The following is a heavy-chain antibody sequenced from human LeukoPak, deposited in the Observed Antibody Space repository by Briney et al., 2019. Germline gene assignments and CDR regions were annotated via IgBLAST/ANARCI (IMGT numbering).Heavy chain of an antibody. CDR3: AKNYYDSSGYYYYYMDV. CDR2: IRGSGGGT. CDR1: GFTFSSYA. D-gene: IGHD3-22*01. V-gene: IGHV3-23*01. J-gene: IGHJ6*03. Sequence: GGSLRLSCAASGFTFSSYAMSWVRQAPGKGLEWVSSIRGSGGGTNYGDSVKGRFTISRYNSKNTLYLQMNSLRAEDTAVYYCAKNYYDSSGYYYYYMDVWGKGTTVTVSS.